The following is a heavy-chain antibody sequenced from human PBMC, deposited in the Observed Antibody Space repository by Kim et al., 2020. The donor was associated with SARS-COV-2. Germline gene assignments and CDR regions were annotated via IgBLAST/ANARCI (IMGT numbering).Heavy chain of an antibody. D-gene: IGHD2-2*01. Sequence: GGSLRLSCAASGFTFSSYAMSWVRQAPGKGLEWVSAISGSGSTYYADSVKGRFTISRDNSKNTLYLQMNSLRAEDTAVYYCAKGDRYCSSTSCYLYFDLWGRGTLVTVSS. CDR3: AKGDRYCSSTSCYLYFDL. V-gene: IGHV3-23*01. J-gene: IGHJ2*01. CDR2: ISGSGST. CDR1: GFTFSSYA.